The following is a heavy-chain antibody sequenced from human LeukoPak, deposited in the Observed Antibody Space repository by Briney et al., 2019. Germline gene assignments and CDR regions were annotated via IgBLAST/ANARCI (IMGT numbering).Heavy chain of an antibody. CDR1: GFAFSSYA. CDR2: ISGSGGSS. D-gene: IGHD3-22*01. Sequence: GGSLRLSCVASGFAFSSYAMSWVRQAPGKGLDWVSAISGSGGSSYYADSVKGRFTISRDNSKNTLYLQMNSLRAEDTAAYYCAKGTRYYYDSSGSDYFDYWGQGTLVTVSS. V-gene: IGHV3-23*01. CDR3: AKGTRYYYDSSGSDYFDY. J-gene: IGHJ4*02.